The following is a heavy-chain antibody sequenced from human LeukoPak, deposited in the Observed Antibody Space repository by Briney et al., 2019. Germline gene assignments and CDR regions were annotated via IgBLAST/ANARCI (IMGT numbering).Heavy chain of an antibody. Sequence: GGSLRLSCTASGFTFSIYSMNWVRQAPGKGLEWVSYISSSSTTIYYADSVKGRFTISRDNAKNSLFLQMNSLSAEDTAVYYCARASRYDSSGYYPYYFDYWGQGTLVTVSS. J-gene: IGHJ4*02. V-gene: IGHV3-48*01. CDR2: ISSSSTTI. CDR1: GFTFSIYS. CDR3: ARASRYDSSGYYPYYFDY. D-gene: IGHD3-22*01.